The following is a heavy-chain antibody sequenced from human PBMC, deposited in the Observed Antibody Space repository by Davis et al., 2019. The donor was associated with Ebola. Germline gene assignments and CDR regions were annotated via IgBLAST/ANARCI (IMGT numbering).Heavy chain of an antibody. D-gene: IGHD5-18*01. CDR1: AFILNDYC. V-gene: IGHV3-21*01. CDR2: ISSSSSYI. Sequence: GESLKISCAGFAFILNDYCMNWVRQAPGKELEWVSSISSSSSYIYYADSVKGRFTISRDNAKNSLYLQMNTLRVEDTAIYYCVPGTWIRGQGILVTVSS. CDR3: VPGTWI. J-gene: IGHJ4*02.